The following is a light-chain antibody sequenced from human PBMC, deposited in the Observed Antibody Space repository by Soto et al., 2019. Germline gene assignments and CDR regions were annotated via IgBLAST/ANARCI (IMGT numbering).Light chain of an antibody. V-gene: IGLV4-69*01. CDR3: QTWDTGSVI. CDR1: SGHSSYA. CDR2: LNSDGSH. Sequence: QLVLTQSPSASASLGASVKFTCTLSSGHSSYAIAWHQQQPEKGPRYLMKLNSDGSHNKGDGIPDRFSGSSSGAERYLTIPSLQSEDEADYYCQTWDTGSVIFGGGTKLTVL. J-gene: IGLJ2*01.